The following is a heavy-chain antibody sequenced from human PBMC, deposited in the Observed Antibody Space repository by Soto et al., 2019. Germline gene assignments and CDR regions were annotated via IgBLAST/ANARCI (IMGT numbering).Heavy chain of an antibody. J-gene: IGHJ3*02. CDR1: GFTFDDYA. V-gene: IGHV3-9*01. D-gene: IGHD6-19*01. Sequence: EVQLVESGGGLVQPGRSLRLSCAASGFTFDDYAMHWVRQAPGKGLEWVSGISWNSGSIGYADTVKGRFTISRDNAKNSQYQQKNSLRAEDTALYYCSKGIQQWLVGDAFDIWGQGTMVTVSS. CDR2: ISWNSGSI. CDR3: SKGIQQWLVGDAFDI.